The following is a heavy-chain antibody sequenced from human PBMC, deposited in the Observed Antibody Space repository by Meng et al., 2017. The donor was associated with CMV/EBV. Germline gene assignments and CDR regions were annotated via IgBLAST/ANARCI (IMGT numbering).Heavy chain of an antibody. CDR3: ARDLTGYCSSNSCYGTWFDP. CDR2: ISAYNGNT. J-gene: IGHJ5*02. D-gene: IGHD2-2*01. Sequence: ASVKVSCKASGYTFTSYGISWVRRAPGQGLEGMGGISAYNGNTNYAQKVQGRVTMTTDTSKSTAYMELRRLRSDDTAVYYCARDLTGYCSSNSCYGTWFDPWGQGTLVTVSS. V-gene: IGHV1-18*01. CDR1: GYTFTSYG.